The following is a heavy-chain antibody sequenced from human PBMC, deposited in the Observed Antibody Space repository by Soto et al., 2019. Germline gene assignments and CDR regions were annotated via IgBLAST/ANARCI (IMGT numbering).Heavy chain of an antibody. CDR2: MNPNSGNT. J-gene: IGHJ6*02. Sequence: QVQLVQSGAEVKKPGASVKVSCKASGYTFTSYDINCVRQATGQGLEWMGWMNPNSGNTGYAQKFQGRVTMTRNTSISTDYMELSSLRSEDTAVYYCARAVGIQLWAQSDVWGQGTPVNVSS. V-gene: IGHV1-8*01. D-gene: IGHD5-18*01. CDR1: GYTFTSYD. CDR3: ARAVGIQLWAQSDV.